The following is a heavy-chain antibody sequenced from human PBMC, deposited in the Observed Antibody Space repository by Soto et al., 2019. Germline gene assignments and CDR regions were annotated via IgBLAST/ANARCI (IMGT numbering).Heavy chain of an antibody. V-gene: IGHV3-30*03. CDR3: SDADFDY. J-gene: IGHJ4*02. CDR1: LFTFSSYG. CDR2: VSYDGSNK. Sequence: PGWSLRLSCASSLFTFSSYGMHLVRQAPGKVLEWVAVVSYDGSNKYYADSVKGRFTISRDNSKNTLYLQMDSLRAEDTAVYYCSDADFDYWGQGTLVTVSS.